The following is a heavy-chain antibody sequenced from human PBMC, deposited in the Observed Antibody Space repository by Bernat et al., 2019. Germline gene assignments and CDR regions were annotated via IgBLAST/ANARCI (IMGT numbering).Heavy chain of an antibody. J-gene: IGHJ3*02. CDR2: IFYSGTV. Sequence: QLQLQESGPGLVNPSETLSLTCTASGGSISSSAYYWGWIRQPPGKGLEWIGNIFYSGTVYYNPSLSGRVTISIDTSKNHFSLRLSSVTAVDTAVYYCARRGYSNGGSCPSGGFDIWGQGTMVTVSS. D-gene: IGHD2-15*01. V-gene: IGHV4-39*02. CDR1: GGSISSSAYY. CDR3: ARRGYSNGGSCPSGGFDI.